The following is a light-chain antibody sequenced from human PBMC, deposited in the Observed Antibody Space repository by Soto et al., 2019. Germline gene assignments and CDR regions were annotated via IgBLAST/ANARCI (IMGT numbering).Light chain of an antibody. CDR1: SSDVGAYNY. Sequence: QSALTQPPSASGSPGQSVTISRTGTSSDVGAYNYVSWYQQHPGEAPKLMIYEVSKRPSGVPDRFSGSKSGNTASLTVSGLQAEDEADYYCSSYAGNNDLVFGGGTKLTVL. CDR3: SSYAGNNDLV. V-gene: IGLV2-8*01. J-gene: IGLJ2*01. CDR2: EVS.